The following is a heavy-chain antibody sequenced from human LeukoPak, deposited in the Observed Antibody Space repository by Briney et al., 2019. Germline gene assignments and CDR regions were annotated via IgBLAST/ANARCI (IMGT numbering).Heavy chain of an antibody. D-gene: IGHD3-3*01. Sequence: AGGSLRLSCAASGFTFSSYGMHWVRQAPGKGLEWVAVIWYDGSNKYYADSVKGRFTISRDNSKNTLYLQMNSLRAEDTAVYYCARDYYDFWSGYYLSPYYYGMDVWGQGTTVTVSS. J-gene: IGHJ6*02. CDR1: GFTFSSYG. V-gene: IGHV3-33*01. CDR2: IWYDGSNK. CDR3: ARDYYDFWSGYYLSPYYYGMDV.